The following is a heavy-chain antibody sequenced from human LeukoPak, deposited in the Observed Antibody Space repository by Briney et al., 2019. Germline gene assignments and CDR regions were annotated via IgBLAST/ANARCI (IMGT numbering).Heavy chain of an antibody. CDR1: GYTFTGYY. CDR2: INPNSGGT. V-gene: IGHV1-2*02. J-gene: IGHJ4*02. D-gene: IGHD3-22*01. CDR3: ARDPTYYYDSSGYNVRGYFDY. Sequence: ASVNVSCKASGYTFTGYYMHWVRQAPGQGLEWMGWINPNSGGTNYAQKFQGRVTMTRDTSISTAYMELSRLRSDDTAVYYCARDPTYYYDSSGYNVRGYFDYWGQGTLVTVSS.